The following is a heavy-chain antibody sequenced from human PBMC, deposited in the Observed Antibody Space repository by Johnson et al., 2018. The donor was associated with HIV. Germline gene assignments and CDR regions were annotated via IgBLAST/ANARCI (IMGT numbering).Heavy chain of an antibody. CDR1: GFTFSDHY. J-gene: IGHJ3*02. CDR2: TRNKANSYTT. CDR3: ARGSYYDSSGDAFDI. V-gene: IGHV3-72*01. Sequence: VQLVESGGGFVQPGGSLRLSCAASGFTFSDHYMDWVRQAPGKGLEWVGRTRNKANSYTTEYAASVKGRFIISRDNSKNTLYLQMNSLRAEDTAVYYCARGSYYDSSGDAFDIWGQGTMVTVSS. D-gene: IGHD3-22*01.